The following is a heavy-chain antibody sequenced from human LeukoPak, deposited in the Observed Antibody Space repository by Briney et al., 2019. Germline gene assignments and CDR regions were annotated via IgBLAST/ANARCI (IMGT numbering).Heavy chain of an antibody. V-gene: IGHV3-48*01. D-gene: IGHD3-22*01. Sequence: GGSLRLSCAASGFTFSSYSMNWVRQAPGKGLEGGSYISSSSSTIYYADSVKGRFTISRDNAKHSLYLQMNSLRAEDTAVYYCAKEGPVYDSSGYYYFDYWGQGPLVTVSS. CDR3: AKEGPVYDSSGYYYFDY. CDR1: GFTFSSYS. CDR2: ISSSSSTI. J-gene: IGHJ4*02.